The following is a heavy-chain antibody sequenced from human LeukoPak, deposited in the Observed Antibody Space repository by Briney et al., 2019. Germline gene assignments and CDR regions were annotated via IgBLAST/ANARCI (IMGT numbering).Heavy chain of an antibody. CDR3: AREVAVPGVNAFDI. Sequence: GASVKVSCKTSGYTFTGYYMHWVRQAPGQGLEWMGWINPNSGGTNYAQKFQGRVPMTRDTSISTAYMELSWLRSDDTAVYYCAREVAVPGVNAFDIWGQGTRVTVSS. D-gene: IGHD6-19*01. CDR1: GYTFTGYY. J-gene: IGHJ3*02. V-gene: IGHV1-2*02. CDR2: INPNSGGT.